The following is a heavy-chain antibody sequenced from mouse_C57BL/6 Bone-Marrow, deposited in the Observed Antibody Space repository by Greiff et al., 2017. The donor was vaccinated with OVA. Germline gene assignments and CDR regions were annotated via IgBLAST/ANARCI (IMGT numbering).Heavy chain of an antibody. V-gene: IGHV1-39*01. D-gene: IGHD2-12*01. Sequence: LVEPGASVKISCKASGYSFTDYNMNWVKQSNGKSLEWIGVINPNYGTTSYNQKFKGKATLTVDQSSSTAYMQLNSLTSEDSAVDYCARRGILTTWFAYWGQGTLVTVSA. CDR2: INPNYGTT. J-gene: IGHJ3*01. CDR3: ARRGILTTWFAY. CDR1: GYSFTDYN.